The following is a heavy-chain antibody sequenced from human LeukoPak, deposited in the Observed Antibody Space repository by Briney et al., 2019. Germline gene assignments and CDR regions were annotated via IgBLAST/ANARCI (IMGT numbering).Heavy chain of an antibody. J-gene: IGHJ3*02. V-gene: IGHV4-34*01. CDR2: INHSGST. Sequence: SETLSLTCAVYGGSFSGYYWSWIRQPPGKGLEWIGEINHSGSTNYNPALKSRVTISVDTSKNQFSLKLSSVTDADTAVYYCARSHRITMVRGSKAFDIWGQGTMVTVSS. CDR1: GGSFSGYY. CDR3: ARSHRITMVRGSKAFDI. D-gene: IGHD3-10*01.